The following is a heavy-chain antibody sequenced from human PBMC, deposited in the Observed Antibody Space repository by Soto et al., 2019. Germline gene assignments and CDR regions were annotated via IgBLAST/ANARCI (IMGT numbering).Heavy chain of an antibody. Sequence: ASVKVSCKASGYTFTSYGISWVRQAPGQGLEWMGWISAYNGNTNYAQKLQGRVTMSTDTSTSTAYMELRSLRSDDTAVYYCARVQSDAYPYDYWGQGTLVTVSS. CDR1: GYTFTSYG. CDR3: ARVQSDAYPYDY. V-gene: IGHV1-18*01. D-gene: IGHD2-2*01. J-gene: IGHJ4*02. CDR2: ISAYNGNT.